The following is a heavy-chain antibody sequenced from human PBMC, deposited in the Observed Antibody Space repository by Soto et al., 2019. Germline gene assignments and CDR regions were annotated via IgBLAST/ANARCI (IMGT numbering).Heavy chain of an antibody. CDR2: IWYDGSNK. CDR1: GFTFSSYG. CDR3: ARERKGSGSYYNTYYYYGMDV. J-gene: IGHJ6*02. D-gene: IGHD3-10*01. V-gene: IGHV3-33*01. Sequence: QVQLVESGGGVVQPGRSLRLSCAASGFTFSSYGMHWVRQAPGKGLEWVAVIWYDGSNKYYADSVKGRFTISRDNSKNTLYLQMNSLRAEDTAVYYCARERKGSGSYYNTYYYYGMDVWGQGTTVTVSS.